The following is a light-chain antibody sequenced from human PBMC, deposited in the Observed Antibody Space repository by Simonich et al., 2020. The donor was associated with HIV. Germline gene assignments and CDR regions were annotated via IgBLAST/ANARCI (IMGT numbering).Light chain of an antibody. CDR3: QQYNSYSPWT. CDR1: QSMSSW. Sequence: DIQQIKSPSTLSASVGDRVTITCRAIQSMSSWLARYQQKPGKAPKLLIYKESSLESGVPSRFSGRGSGTEFTLTISSLQPDDFATYYCQQYNSYSPWTFGQGTKVEIK. CDR2: KES. J-gene: IGKJ1*01. V-gene: IGKV1-5*03.